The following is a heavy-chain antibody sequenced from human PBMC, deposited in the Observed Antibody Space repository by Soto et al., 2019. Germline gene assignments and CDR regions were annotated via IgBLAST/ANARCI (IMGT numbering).Heavy chain of an antibody. CDR1: GFTVSSNY. CDR2: IYSGGST. J-gene: IGHJ6*03. CDR3: ARDQAGYCSGGSCYFYYYYMDV. D-gene: IGHD2-15*01. Sequence: EVQLVESGGGLVQPGGSLRLSCAASGFTVSSNYMSWVRQAPGKGLEWVSVIYSGGSTYYADSVKGRFTISRDNSKNTLDLQMNSLRAEDTAVYYCARDQAGYCSGGSCYFYYYYMDVWGKGTTVTVSS. V-gene: IGHV3-66*01.